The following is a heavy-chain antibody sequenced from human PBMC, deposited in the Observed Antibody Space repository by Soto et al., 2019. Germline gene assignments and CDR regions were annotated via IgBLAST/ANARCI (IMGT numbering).Heavy chain of an antibody. D-gene: IGHD6-19*01. CDR3: VRAPEQRPIDF. V-gene: IGHV3-33*01. CDR1: GFIFDSHG. Sequence: GGSLRLSCAASGFIFDSHGMHWIRQAPGKGLEWVAVIWYDGTNKYYGDSVKGRFTVSRDNSRNTLDLQMNSLRVDDTGVYYCVRAPEQRPIDFWGHGSLVTVSS. CDR2: IWYDGTNK. J-gene: IGHJ4*01.